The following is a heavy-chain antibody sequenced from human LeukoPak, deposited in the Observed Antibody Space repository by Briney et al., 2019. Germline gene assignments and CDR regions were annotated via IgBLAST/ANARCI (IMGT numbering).Heavy chain of an antibody. CDR1: GYTFTSYD. D-gene: IGHD3-10*01. CDR2: LNPNSGNT. J-gene: IGHJ3*02. Sequence: ASVKVSCKASGYTFTSYDINWVRQATGQGLEWMGWLNPNSGNTGYAQKFQGRVTITRNTSINTAYMELSSLRSDDTAVYYCARAGVSDAFDIWGQGTMVTVSS. V-gene: IGHV1-8*03. CDR3: ARAGVSDAFDI.